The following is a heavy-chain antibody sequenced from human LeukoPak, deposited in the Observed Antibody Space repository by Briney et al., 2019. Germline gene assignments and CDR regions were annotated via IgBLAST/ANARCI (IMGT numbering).Heavy chain of an antibody. D-gene: IGHD4-17*01. CDR2: ISGSGGST. CDR1: GFTFSSYA. J-gene: IGHJ4*02. V-gene: IGHV3-23*01. Sequence: PGGSLRLSCAASGFTFSSYAMSWVRQAPGKGLEWVSAISGSGGSTYYADSVKGRFTISRDNSKNTLYLQMNSLRAEDTAVYYCAKDDTVTERSEYYFDYWGQGTPVTVFS. CDR3: AKDDTVTERSEYYFDY.